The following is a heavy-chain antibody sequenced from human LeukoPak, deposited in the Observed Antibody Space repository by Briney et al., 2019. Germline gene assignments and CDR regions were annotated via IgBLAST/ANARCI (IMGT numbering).Heavy chain of an antibody. D-gene: IGHD4-23*01. V-gene: IGHV3-21*04. CDR3: AREIDDYGGNSGAFYI. CDR2: ISSSSSYL. J-gene: IGHJ3*02. Sequence: GGSLRLSHAASGFPFRSYRMNWVRQAPPKGLAWVSSISSSSSYLYYADAVKGRFTISRDNAKNSLCLQMNSLRAEDTAVYYCAREIDDYGGNSGAFYIWGQGTMLTVSS. CDR1: GFPFRSYR.